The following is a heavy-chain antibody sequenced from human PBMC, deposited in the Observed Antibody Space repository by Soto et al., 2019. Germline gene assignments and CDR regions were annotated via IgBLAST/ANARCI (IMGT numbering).Heavy chain of an antibody. Sequence: EVQLVESGGGLVKPGGSLRLSCAASGFTFSSYSMNWVRPAPGKGLEWVSSISSSSSYIYYADSVKGRSTISSDNAENSLFMQMNSRGAEVTAVYYFARGAVTTEYDYWGQGTLVTVSS. V-gene: IGHV3-21*01. CDR2: ISSSSSYI. CDR1: GFTFSSYS. J-gene: IGHJ4*02. D-gene: IGHD4-17*01. CDR3: ARGAVTTEYDY.